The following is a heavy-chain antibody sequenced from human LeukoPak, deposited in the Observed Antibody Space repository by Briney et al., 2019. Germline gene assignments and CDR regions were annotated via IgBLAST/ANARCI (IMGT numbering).Heavy chain of an antibody. CDR2: LRGSGDGQ. Sequence: GGSERLSCSASGFTFTNYGMRWVRQAPGKGVEWVLGLRGSGDGQFYADSVEGRFTISREILKHICYLQMNSLRAEVTAVYYCAKGCQCPSGLSSWFDPRGKGTLVAVSS. V-gene: IGHV3-23*01. D-gene: IGHD1-14*01. J-gene: IGHJ5*02. CDR1: GFTFTNYG. CDR3: AKGCQCPSGLSSWFDP.